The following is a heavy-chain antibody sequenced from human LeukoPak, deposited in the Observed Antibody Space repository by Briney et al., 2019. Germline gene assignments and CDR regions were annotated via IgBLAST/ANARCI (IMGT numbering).Heavy chain of an antibody. CDR3: ARDSGWEQRSLFFDE. J-gene: IGHJ4*02. D-gene: IGHD1/OR15-1a*01. CDR2: ISPSNGNT. V-gene: IGHV1-18*04. CDR1: GYTFVSYS. Sequence: GASVKVSCKASGYTFVSYSISWVRRAPRQGREGMGWISPSNGNTSYEPKVQDRVTMTRDTSKTTVYMELRSLTSYDTATYYCARDSGWEQRSLFFDEWGQESLVIVAS.